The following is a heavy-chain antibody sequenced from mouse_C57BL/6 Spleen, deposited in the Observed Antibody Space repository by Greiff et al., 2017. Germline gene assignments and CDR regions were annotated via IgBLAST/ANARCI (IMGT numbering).Heavy chain of an antibody. J-gene: IGHJ4*01. CDR1: GFTFSSYA. CDR2: ISDGGSYT. CDR3: ARDGGDAMDY. V-gene: IGHV5-4*01. Sequence: EVQGVESGGGLVKPGGSLKLSCAASGFTFSSYAMSWVRQTPEKRLEWVATISDGGSYTYYPDNVKGRFTISRDNAKNNLYLQMSHLKSEDTAMYYCARDGGDAMDYWGQGTSVTVSS.